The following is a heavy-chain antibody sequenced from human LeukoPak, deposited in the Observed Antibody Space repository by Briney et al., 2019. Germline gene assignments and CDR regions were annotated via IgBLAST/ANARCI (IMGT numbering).Heavy chain of an antibody. CDR1: GFTFSSYA. CDR2: ISYDGSNK. D-gene: IGHD3-22*01. Sequence: GGSLRLSCAASGFTFSSYAMHWVRQAPGKGLEWVAVISYDGSNKYYADSVKGRFTISRDNSKNTLYLQMTTLRAEDTAVYYCARDADTSEFFSWLDLWGQGTLVTVSS. V-gene: IGHV3-30-3*01. J-gene: IGHJ5*02. CDR3: ARDADTSEFFSWLDL.